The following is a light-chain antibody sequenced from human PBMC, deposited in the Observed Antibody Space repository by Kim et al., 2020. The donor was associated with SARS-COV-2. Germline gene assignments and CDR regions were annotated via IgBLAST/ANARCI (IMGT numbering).Light chain of an antibody. CDR2: RND. CDR1: RYNIGSYY. Sequence: RVTICCSGGRYNIGSYYVSWYQQFPGTATKLLIYRNDPRPPGVPDRFSASKSGTSASLAISGLRSEDEADYYCAAWDDTLSGHWVFGGGTKLTVL. CDR3: AAWDDTLSGHWV. J-gene: IGLJ3*02. V-gene: IGLV1-47*01.